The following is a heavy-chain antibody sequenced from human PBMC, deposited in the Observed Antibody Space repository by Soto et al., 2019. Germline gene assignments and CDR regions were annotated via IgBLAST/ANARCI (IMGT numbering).Heavy chain of an antibody. CDR2: ISSSSSTI. CDR1: GFTFSSYS. V-gene: IGHV3-48*01. CDR3: ARDVYYGSGSYFGY. D-gene: IGHD3-10*01. Sequence: EVQLVESGGGLVQPGESLRLSCAASGFTFSSYSMNWVRQAPGKGLEWVSYISSSSSTIYYADSVKGRFTISRDNAQNSLYLQMNSLRAEDTAVYYCARDVYYGSGSYFGYWGQGTLVTVSS. J-gene: IGHJ4*02.